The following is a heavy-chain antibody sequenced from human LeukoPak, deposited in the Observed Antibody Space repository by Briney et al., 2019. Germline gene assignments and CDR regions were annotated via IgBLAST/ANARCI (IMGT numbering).Heavy chain of an antibody. J-gene: IGHJ4*02. V-gene: IGHV5-51*01. CDR2: IYPGDSHT. Sequence: GESLMVSCKGSGYSFSNYWIGWVRQMPGKGLEWMAIIYPGDSHTTYNPSFQGQVTISADKSINTAYLQWSSLKASDSAMYYCGRRGVDFWGQGTLVTVSS. CDR1: GYSFSNYW. CDR3: GRRGVDF.